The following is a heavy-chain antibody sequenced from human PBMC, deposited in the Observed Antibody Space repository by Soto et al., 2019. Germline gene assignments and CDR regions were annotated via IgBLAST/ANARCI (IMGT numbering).Heavy chain of an antibody. CDR1: GGTFSSYA. J-gene: IGHJ6*02. Sequence: QVQLVQSGAEVKKPGSSVKVSCKASGGTFSSYAISWVRQAPGQGLEWMGGIIPIFGTANYAQKFQGRVTITADESTSTAYMELSSLRSEDTAVYYCARGARSVLMVYADGMDVWGQGTTVTVSS. V-gene: IGHV1-69*01. D-gene: IGHD2-8*01. CDR3: ARGARSVLMVYADGMDV. CDR2: IIPIFGTA.